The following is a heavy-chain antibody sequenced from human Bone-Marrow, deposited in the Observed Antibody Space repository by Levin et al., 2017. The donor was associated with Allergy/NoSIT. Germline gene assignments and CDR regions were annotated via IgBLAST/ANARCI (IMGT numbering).Heavy chain of an antibody. V-gene: IGHV1-69*06. CDR1: GGTFSSYA. J-gene: IGHJ6*02. CDR3: ARDREYCSSTSCPSAYYYYYGMDV. Sequence: GASVKVSCKASGGTFSSYAISWVRQAPGQGLEWMGGIIHIFGTANYAQKLQGRVTITADKSTSTAYMELSSLRSEDTAVYYCARDREYCSSTSCPSAYYYYYGMDVWGQGTTVTVSS. D-gene: IGHD2-2*01. CDR2: IIHIFGTA.